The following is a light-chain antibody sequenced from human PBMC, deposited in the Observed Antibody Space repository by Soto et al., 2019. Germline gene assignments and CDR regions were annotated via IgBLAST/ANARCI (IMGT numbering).Light chain of an antibody. J-gene: IGKJ2*01. V-gene: IGKV3-20*01. Sequence: EIVLTQSPGTLSLSPGERATLSCRASQSVSNYLAWYQQKPGQAPRLLIYGASSRATGIPDRFSGSGSGTDFTLTINRLEPEDFAVFYCQQYDSSPNTLGQGTKLDIK. CDR1: QSVSNY. CDR2: GAS. CDR3: QQYDSSPNT.